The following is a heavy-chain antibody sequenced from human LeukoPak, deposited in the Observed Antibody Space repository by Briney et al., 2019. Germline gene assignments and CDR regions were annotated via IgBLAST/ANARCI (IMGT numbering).Heavy chain of an antibody. V-gene: IGHV3-23*01. CDR1: GFTFNNYA. CDR2: ISGSSGST. Sequence: GGSLRLSCAASGFTFNNYAMTWVRQAPGKGREWVSGISGSSGSTYYADSVKGRFTISRDNSKNTLNLQMNSLRVEDTAVYFCAKVYSIAVAGPVDYWGQGILVTVSS. J-gene: IGHJ4*02. D-gene: IGHD6-19*01. CDR3: AKVYSIAVAGPVDY.